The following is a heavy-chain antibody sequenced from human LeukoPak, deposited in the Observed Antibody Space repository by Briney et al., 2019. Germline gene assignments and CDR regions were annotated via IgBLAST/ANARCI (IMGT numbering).Heavy chain of an antibody. CDR2: INTNTGNP. J-gene: IGHJ4*02. Sequence: ASVKVSCKASGYTFTSHAMNWVRQAPGQGLEWMGWINTNTGNPTYAQGFTGRFVFSLDTSVSTAYPQISSLKAEDTAVYYCAIRYCSSTSCYLDYWGQGTLVTVSS. CDR3: AIRYCSSTSCYLDY. D-gene: IGHD2-2*01. CDR1: GYTFTSHA. V-gene: IGHV7-4-1*02.